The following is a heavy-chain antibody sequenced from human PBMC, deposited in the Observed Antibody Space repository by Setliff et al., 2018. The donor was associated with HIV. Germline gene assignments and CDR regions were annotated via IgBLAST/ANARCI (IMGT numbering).Heavy chain of an antibody. J-gene: IGHJ6*03. CDR2: ILYSGNS. V-gene: IGHV4-59*11. Sequence: TLSLTCNVSGLSMRAHHWSWVRLPPGKTLEWLGYILYSGNSNYNPSFKNRVTISLNEAKRQFSLDLKSVTSADTAVYYCARVKIVDTATITGLFYYHYIDVWGKGTTVTVSS. D-gene: IGHD5-18*01. CDR3: ARVKIVDTATITGLFYYHYIDV. CDR1: GLSMRAHH.